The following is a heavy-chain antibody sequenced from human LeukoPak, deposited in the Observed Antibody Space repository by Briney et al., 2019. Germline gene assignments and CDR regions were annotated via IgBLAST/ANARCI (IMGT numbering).Heavy chain of an antibody. V-gene: IGHV4-31*03. D-gene: IGHD6-13*01. J-gene: IGHJ1*01. Sequence: PSETLSLICTVSGGSISSGGYYWSWIRQHPGKGLEWIGYIYYSGSTYYNPSLKSRVTISVDTSKNQFSLKLSSVTAADTAVYYCASHLYSSSHEYFQHWGQGTLVTVSS. CDR3: ASHLYSSSHEYFQH. CDR2: IYYSGST. CDR1: GGSISSGGYY.